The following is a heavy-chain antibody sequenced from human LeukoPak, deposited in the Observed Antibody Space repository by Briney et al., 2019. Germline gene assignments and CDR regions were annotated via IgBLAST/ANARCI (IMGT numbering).Heavy chain of an antibody. CDR3: AKDREGLFDP. CDR2: ISYDGSNK. V-gene: IGHV3-30*18. CDR1: GFTFSSYG. J-gene: IGHJ5*02. Sequence: SGGSLRLSCAASGFTFSSYGMHWVRQAPGKGLEWVAVISYDGSNKYYADSVKGRFTISRDNSKNTLYLQMNSLRAEGTAVYYCAKDREGLFDPWGQGTLVTVSS.